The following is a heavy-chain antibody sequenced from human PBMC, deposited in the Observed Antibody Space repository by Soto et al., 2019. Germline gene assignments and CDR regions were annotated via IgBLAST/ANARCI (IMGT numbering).Heavy chain of an antibody. CDR3: VHSRYSSKYFKH. V-gene: IGHV2-5*01. J-gene: IGHJ1*01. CDR1: GFSLTTSGVG. CDR2: IYWNDDE. D-gene: IGHD6-13*01. Sequence: EHCPTLVNPTQTLTLTCTFSGFSLTTSGVGVGWIRQPPGKALEWLALIYWNDDERYSPSLESRLTITKDTSKNQVVLTMTNMDHVDTATYYGVHSRYSSKYFKHWGQGTLVTVSS.